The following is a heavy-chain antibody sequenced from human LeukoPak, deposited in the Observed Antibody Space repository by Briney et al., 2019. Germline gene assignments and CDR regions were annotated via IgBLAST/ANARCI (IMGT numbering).Heavy chain of an antibody. D-gene: IGHD3-3*01. CDR2: IYYSGST. Sequence: SETLSLTCTVSVGSISRYYWGWIRQPPGKGLEGIGSIYYSGSTYYNPSLKSRVTISVDTSKNQFSLKLSSVTAADTAVYYCARSELWSGAFDYWGQGTLVTVSS. CDR1: VGSISRYY. CDR3: ARSELWSGAFDY. J-gene: IGHJ4*02. V-gene: IGHV4-39*07.